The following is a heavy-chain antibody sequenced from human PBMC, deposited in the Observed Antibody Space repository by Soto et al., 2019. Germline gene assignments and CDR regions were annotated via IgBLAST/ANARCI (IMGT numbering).Heavy chain of an antibody. D-gene: IGHD2-8*01. V-gene: IGHV3-23*01. Sequence: GGSLRLFCATSGFTFSSNGMSWVRQAPGKGLDWVSGISGSGRNTYYADSVKGRFTISRDNSKNTLFLQMNSLRVEDTAVYYCAKNGLSDSPSAIDSWGQGTLVTVSS. CDR3: AKNGLSDSPSAIDS. CDR2: ISGSGRNT. CDR1: GFTFSSNG. J-gene: IGHJ4*02.